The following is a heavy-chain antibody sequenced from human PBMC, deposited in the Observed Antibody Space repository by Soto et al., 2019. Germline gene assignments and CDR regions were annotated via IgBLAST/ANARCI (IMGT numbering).Heavy chain of an antibody. D-gene: IGHD3-22*01. V-gene: IGHV5-10-1*01. J-gene: IGHJ4*02. Sequence: GESLKISWKGSGDSFAGYWSTWVRQKPGKGLEWMGRIDPSDSQTYYSPSFRGHVTISVTKSITTVFLQWSSLRASDTAMYYCARQIYDSDTGPNFQYYFDSWGQGTPVTVSS. CDR2: IDPSDSQT. CDR1: GDSFAGYW. CDR3: ARQIYDSDTGPNFQYYFDS.